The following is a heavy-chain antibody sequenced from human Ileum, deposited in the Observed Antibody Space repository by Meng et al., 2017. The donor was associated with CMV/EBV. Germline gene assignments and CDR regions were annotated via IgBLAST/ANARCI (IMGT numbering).Heavy chain of an antibody. CDR1: GGSISGYY. CDR3: ARGSSSWAFDY. D-gene: IGHD2-2*01. Sequence: QVQLQESGPGLVKPSETLSLTCTASGGSISGYYWSWIWQPATKGLEWIGRVYSSGSTDYNPSLQSRVTMSVDTSKNQFSLKLSSVTAADTAVYYCARGSSSWAFDYWGQGTLVTVSS. CDR2: VYSSGST. J-gene: IGHJ4*02. V-gene: IGHV4-4*07.